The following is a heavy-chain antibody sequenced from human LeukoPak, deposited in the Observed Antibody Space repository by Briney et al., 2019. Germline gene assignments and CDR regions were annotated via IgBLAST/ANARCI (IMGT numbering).Heavy chain of an antibody. CDR3: ASDLVTVTKGFDI. CDR1: GDSFSSHY. V-gene: IGHV4-59*11. J-gene: IGHJ3*02. Sequence: PSETLSLTCAVSGDSFSSHYWTWIRQSPGTGLEWIGYISHIGRTNYNPSLKSRVTISIDTSKNQFSLKPRSVTAADTAVYYCASDLVTVTKGFDIWGQGTMVSVSS. CDR2: ISHIGRT. D-gene: IGHD4-17*01.